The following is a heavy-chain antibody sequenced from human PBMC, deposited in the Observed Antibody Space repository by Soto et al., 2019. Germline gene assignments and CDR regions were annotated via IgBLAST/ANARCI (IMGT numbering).Heavy chain of an antibody. J-gene: IGHJ6*02. V-gene: IGHV3-11*04. Sequence: GGSLRLSCAASGFDFSDYYMSWSRLAPGKGLEWISYISDSGSTLYYADSVKGRFSISRDNARKSVYLQMNNLRADDTSLYFCARDIRGYGMDVWGQGTTVTVSS. CDR3: ARDIRGYGMDV. CDR2: ISDSGSTL. D-gene: IGHD3-10*01. CDR1: GFDFSDYY.